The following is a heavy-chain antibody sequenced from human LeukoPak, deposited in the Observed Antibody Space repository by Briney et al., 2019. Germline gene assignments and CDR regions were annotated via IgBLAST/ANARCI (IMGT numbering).Heavy chain of an antibody. CDR1: GFTFSSYA. V-gene: IGHV3-7*03. D-gene: IGHD1-26*01. CDR2: IKQDGSEE. J-gene: IGHJ4*02. CDR3: ARGGSYPGC. Sequence: HPGGSLRLSCVASGFTFSSYAMSWVRQAPGKGLEWVAKIKQDGSEEYYVDSVKGRFTISRDNAKNSLFLQMNSLRVEDTAIYYCARGGSYPGCWGQGTLVTVSS.